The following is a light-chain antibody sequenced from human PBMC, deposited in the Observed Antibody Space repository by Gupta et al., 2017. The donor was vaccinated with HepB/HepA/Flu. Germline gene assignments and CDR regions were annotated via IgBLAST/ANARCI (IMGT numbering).Light chain of an antibody. V-gene: IGLV3-9*01. CDR2: RDD. J-gene: IGLJ2*01. CDR1: NIGRKN. Sequence: SSELTQPLSVSVAPGQTATITCGGDNIGRKNVHWYQHRPGQAPVLVIYRDDNRPSGIPERFSGSNSGSTATLTISRAQAGDEADYYCQVWDSNNVKFGGGTKLTVL. CDR3: QVWDSNNVK.